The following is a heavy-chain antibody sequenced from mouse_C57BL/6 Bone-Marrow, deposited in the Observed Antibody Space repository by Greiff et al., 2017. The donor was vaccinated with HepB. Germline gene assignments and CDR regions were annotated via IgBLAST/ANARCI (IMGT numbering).Heavy chain of an antibody. CDR3: ARDPTMITMDY. CDR2: ISDGGSYT. Sequence: EVKLMESGGGLVKPGGSLKLSCAASGFTFSSYAMSWVRQTPEKRLEWVATISDGGSYTYYPDNVKGRFTISRDNAKNNLYLQMSHLKSEDTAMYYCARDPTMITMDYWGQGTSVTVSS. V-gene: IGHV5-4*01. CDR1: GFTFSSYA. D-gene: IGHD2-4*01. J-gene: IGHJ4*01.